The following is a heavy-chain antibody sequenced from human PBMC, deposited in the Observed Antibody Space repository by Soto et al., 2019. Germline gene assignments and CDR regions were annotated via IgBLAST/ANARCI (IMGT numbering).Heavy chain of an antibody. CDR1: GDSFSSYW. CDR3: ARVEWTYDILRFGMDX. D-gene: IGHD4-17*01. Sequence: RGEALKISCKGSGDSFSSYWINWVRQMPGKGLEWMGRIDPSDSHTDYRPSFQGHVTISAYKSINTAYLQWSSLRASDTAIYYCARVEWTYDILRFGMDXWGPGTTVTAS. V-gene: IGHV5-10-1*01. J-gene: IGHJ6*02. CDR2: IDPSDSHT.